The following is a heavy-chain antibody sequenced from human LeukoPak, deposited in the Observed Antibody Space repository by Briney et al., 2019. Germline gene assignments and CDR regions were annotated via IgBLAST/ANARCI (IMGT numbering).Heavy chain of an antibody. D-gene: IGHD1-7*01. V-gene: IGHV3-7*01. Sequence: ETLSLTCAVYGGSFSGYYWSWIRQPPGKGLEWVANIKQDGSEKYYVDSVKGRFTISRDNAKNSLYLQMNSLRAEDTAVYYCARDGDWNYPTRDYYYYYMDVWGKGTTVTVSS. J-gene: IGHJ6*03. CDR3: ARDGDWNYPTRDYYYYYMDV. CDR1: GGSFSGYY. CDR2: IKQDGSEK.